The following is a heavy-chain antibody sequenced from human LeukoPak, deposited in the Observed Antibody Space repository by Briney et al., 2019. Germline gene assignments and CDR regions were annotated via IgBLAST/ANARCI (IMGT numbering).Heavy chain of an antibody. V-gene: IGHV3-9*01. CDR1: GFTFDDYA. D-gene: IGHD2-15*01. Sequence: GRSLRLSCAASGFTFDDYAMHWVRQAPGKGLEWVSGISWNSGSIGYADSVKGRFTISRDNAKNSLYLQMNSLRAEDTALYYCAKEGCSGGSCYSVWNAFDIWGQGTMVTVSS. CDR2: ISWNSGSI. CDR3: AKEGCSGGSCYSVWNAFDI. J-gene: IGHJ3*02.